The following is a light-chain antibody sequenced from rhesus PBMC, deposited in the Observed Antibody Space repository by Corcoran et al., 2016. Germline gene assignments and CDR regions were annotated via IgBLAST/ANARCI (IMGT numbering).Light chain of an antibody. CDR2: EAS. CDR1: QGITND. Sequence: DIQMTQSPSSLSASVGDRVTITCRSSQGITNDLAWYQQKPGKIPKLLIYEASSLQSGIPSRFCGSGSGTDFTLTISSLQPEDFTTYYCQHYYSPPHSFGQGTKVEIK. V-gene: IGKV1-21*01. CDR3: QHYYSPPHS. J-gene: IGKJ2*01.